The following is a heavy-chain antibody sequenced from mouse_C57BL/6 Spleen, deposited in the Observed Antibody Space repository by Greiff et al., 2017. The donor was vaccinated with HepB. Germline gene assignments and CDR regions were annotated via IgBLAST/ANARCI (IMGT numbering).Heavy chain of an antibody. D-gene: IGHD2-4*01. CDR1: GYTFTSYW. J-gene: IGHJ2*01. CDR3: AREAYDYGFDY. V-gene: IGHV1-61*01. Sequence: VQLQQPGAELVRPGSSVKLSCKASGYTFTSYWMDWVKQRPGQGLEWIGNIYPSDSETHYNQKFKDKATLTVDKSSSTAYMQLSSLTSEDSAVYYCAREAYDYGFDYWGQGTTLTVSS. CDR2: IYPSDSET.